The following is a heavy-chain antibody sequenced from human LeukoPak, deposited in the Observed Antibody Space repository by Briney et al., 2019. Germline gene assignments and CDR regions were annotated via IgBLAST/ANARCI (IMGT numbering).Heavy chain of an antibody. Sequence: PGGSLRLSCAASGFTFSSYSMNWVRQAPGRGLEWVSSISSSSSYIYYADSVKGRFTISRDNAKNSLYLQMNSLRAEDTAVYYCARVVSHYYMDVWGKGTTVAVSS. CDR2: ISSSSSYI. J-gene: IGHJ6*03. CDR1: GFTFSSYS. D-gene: IGHD2-15*01. CDR3: ARVVSHYYMDV. V-gene: IGHV3-21*01.